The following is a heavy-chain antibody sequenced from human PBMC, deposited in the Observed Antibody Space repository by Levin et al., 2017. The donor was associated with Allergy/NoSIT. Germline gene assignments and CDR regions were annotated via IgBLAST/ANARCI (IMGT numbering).Heavy chain of an antibody. D-gene: IGHD3-16*01. CDR1: GYTFTGYY. J-gene: IGHJ3*02. Sequence: ASVKVSCKASGYTFTGYYMHWVRQAPGQGLEWMGWINPNSGGTNYAQKFQGRVTMTRDTSISTAYMELSRLRSDDTAVYYCARGGLVTSTNDAFDIWGQGTMVTVSS. V-gene: IGHV1-2*02. CDR2: INPNSGGT. CDR3: ARGGLVTSTNDAFDI.